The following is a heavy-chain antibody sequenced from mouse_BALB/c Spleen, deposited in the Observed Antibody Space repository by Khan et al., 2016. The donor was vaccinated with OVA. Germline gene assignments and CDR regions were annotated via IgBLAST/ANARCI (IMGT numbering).Heavy chain of an antibody. D-gene: IGHD4-1*01. Sequence: EVQLVESGADLVKPGGSLKLSCAASGFTFTSYSMPWVRQTPDKRLEWVASISSGGDYTYYPDSVKGRSTITRDNAKNTAYLQMSNLTSEDSAIFSCAVRFAGSFAYWGQGTLVTVSA. CDR2: ISSGGDYT. CDR3: AVRFAGSFAY. J-gene: IGHJ3*01. V-gene: IGHV5-6*01. CDR1: GFTFTSYS.